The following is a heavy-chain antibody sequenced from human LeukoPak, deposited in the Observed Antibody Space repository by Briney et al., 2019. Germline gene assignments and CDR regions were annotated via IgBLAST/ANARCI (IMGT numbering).Heavy chain of an antibody. CDR2: INPSGGAP. J-gene: IGHJ3*02. CDR1: GYTFTNYY. Sequence: GVSVKVSCKASGYTFTNYYMHWVRQAPGQGLEWMGIINPSGGAPNYAQKFQGRVTMTRDTSTRTVYMELSSLRSEDTAVYYCARGGDKDAFDIWGQGTMVTVSS. V-gene: IGHV1-46*01. D-gene: IGHD3-16*01. CDR3: ARGGDKDAFDI.